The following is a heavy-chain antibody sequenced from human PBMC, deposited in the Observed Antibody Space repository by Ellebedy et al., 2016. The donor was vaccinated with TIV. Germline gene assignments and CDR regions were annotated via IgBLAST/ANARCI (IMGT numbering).Heavy chain of an antibody. CDR1: GFSFSDYW. CDR2: IREDGGAK. J-gene: IGHJ4*02. D-gene: IGHD5-24*01. CDR3: ARVGRSPHNWSFDY. V-gene: IGHV3-7*01. Sequence: PGGSLRLSCATSGFSFSDYWLAWVRQAPGKGLEWVANIREDGGAKWYLDSVKGRFTISRDDAETTTFLQMNSLRAEDTALYFCARVGRSPHNWSFDYWGQGTLVTVSS.